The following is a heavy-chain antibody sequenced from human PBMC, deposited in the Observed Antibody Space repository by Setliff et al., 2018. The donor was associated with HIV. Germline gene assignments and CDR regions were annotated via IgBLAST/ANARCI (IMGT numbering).Heavy chain of an antibody. Sequence: GASVKVSCKTSGFTFTNFGFTWVRRAPGQGFEWMGWISAHDGDSNSAQKFQGRVTTTEDTSTDTAYMELSSLRPEDTAVYYCATRIRDGHRGYGYFDFWGQGTLVTVSS. CDR3: ATRIRDGHRGYGYFDF. D-gene: IGHD5-12*01. J-gene: IGHJ4*02. CDR1: GFTFTNFG. V-gene: IGHV1-18*01. CDR2: ISAHDGDS.